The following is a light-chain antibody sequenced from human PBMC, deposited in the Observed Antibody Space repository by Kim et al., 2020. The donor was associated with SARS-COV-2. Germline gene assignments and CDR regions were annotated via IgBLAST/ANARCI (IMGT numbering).Light chain of an antibody. V-gene: IGLV3-27*01. Sequence: SYELTQPSSVSVSPGQTARITCSGDVLAKKYARWFQQKPGQAPVLVIYKDSERPSGIPERFSGSSSGTTVTLTISGAQVEDEADYYCYSAADNVVFGGGPQLTVL. CDR2: KDS. CDR3: YSAADNVV. J-gene: IGLJ2*01. CDR1: VLAKKY.